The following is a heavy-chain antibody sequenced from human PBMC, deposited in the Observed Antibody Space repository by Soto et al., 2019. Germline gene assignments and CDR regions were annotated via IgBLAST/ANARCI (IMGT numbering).Heavy chain of an antibody. Sequence: GGSLRLSCAASGFTFSSYGMHWVRQAPGKGLEWVAVISYDGSNKYYADSVKGRFTISRDNSKNTLYLQMNSLRAEGTAVYYCAKDRGYSYALFDYWGQGTLVTVSS. CDR2: ISYDGSNK. V-gene: IGHV3-30*18. CDR3: AKDRGYSYALFDY. CDR1: GFTFSSYG. D-gene: IGHD5-18*01. J-gene: IGHJ4*02.